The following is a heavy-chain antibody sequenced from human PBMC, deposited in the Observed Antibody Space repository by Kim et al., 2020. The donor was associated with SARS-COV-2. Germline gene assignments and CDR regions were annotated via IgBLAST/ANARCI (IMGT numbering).Heavy chain of an antibody. V-gene: IGHV3-48*03. CDR1: GFTFSSYE. Sequence: GGSLRLSCAASGFTFSSYELNWVRQAPGNGLEWVSYISSSGTTMYYADSVRGRFTISRDNAKNSLYLQMKSMGAEDTAVYYCARCHYGSGILYGMDVWGQGTTVTVSS. D-gene: IGHD3-10*01. CDR3: ARCHYGSGILYGMDV. CDR2: ISSSGTTM. J-gene: IGHJ6*02.